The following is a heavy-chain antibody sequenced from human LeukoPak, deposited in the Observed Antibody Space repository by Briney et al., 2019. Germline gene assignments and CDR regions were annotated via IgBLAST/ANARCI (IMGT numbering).Heavy chain of an antibody. D-gene: IGHD4-17*01. CDR2: ISSSGSTI. Sequence: GGSLRLSCAASGFTFSSYEMNWVRQAPGKGLEWVSYISSSGSTIYYADSVKGRFAISRDNAKNSLYLQMNSLRAEDTAVYYCARVTPQYGDYVNWYFDLWGRGTLVTVSS. V-gene: IGHV3-48*03. CDR1: GFTFSSYE. J-gene: IGHJ2*01. CDR3: ARVTPQYGDYVNWYFDL.